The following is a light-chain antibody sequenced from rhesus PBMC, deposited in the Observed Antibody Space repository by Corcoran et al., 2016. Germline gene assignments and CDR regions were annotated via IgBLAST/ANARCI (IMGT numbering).Light chain of an antibody. CDR3: MQALRTPSS. CDR2: LVS. Sequence: DIVMTQTPLSLPVTLGEPASISCRSSQSLVYSDGKTYLYWYLQKPGQSPQLLMYLVSKRASGVPDKLSGSVSGTYVTLKSSRGEAKDVGVYYCMQALRTPSSFGQGTKVEIK. V-gene: IGKV2-82*02. J-gene: IGKJ2*01. CDR1: QSLVYSDGKTY.